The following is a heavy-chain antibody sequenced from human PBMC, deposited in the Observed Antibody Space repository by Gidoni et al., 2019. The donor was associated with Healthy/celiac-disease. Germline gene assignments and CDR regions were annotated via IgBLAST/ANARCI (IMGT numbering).Heavy chain of an antibody. CDR1: GGSFSSYY. J-gene: IGHJ6*02. CDR3: ASLYGSGSYYNAPLYYYGMDV. D-gene: IGHD3-10*01. V-gene: IGHV4-4*07. Sequence: QVQLQESGPGLVKPSETLSLTCTVSGGSFSSYYWSWIRQPAGKGLEWIGRIYTSGSTNYNPSLKSRVTMSVDTSKNQFSLKLSSVTAADTAVYYCASLYGSGSYYNAPLYYYGMDVWGQGTTVTVSS. CDR2: IYTSGST.